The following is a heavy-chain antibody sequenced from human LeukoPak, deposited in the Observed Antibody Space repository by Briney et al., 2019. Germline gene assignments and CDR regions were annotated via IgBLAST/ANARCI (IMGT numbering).Heavy chain of an antibody. Sequence: SQTLSLTCSVSGGSISSGSYYWSWIRQPAGKGLEWIGRIFLSGSTNYNPSLKSRVTMSIATSKNQFSLSLRSVTAADTAVYYCARENYYDTSDWGQGTLVTVSS. CDR1: GGSISSGSYY. D-gene: IGHD3-22*01. CDR3: ARENYYDTSD. V-gene: IGHV4-61*02. CDR2: IFLSGST. J-gene: IGHJ4*02.